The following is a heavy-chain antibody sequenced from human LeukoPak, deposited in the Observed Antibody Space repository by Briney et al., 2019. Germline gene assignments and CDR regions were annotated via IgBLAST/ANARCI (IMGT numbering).Heavy chain of an antibody. D-gene: IGHD6-13*01. CDR2: ISSSSSYI. CDR1: GFTFSSYS. V-gene: IGHV3-21*01. Sequence: GGSLRLSCAASGFTFSSYSMNWVRQAPGKGLEWVSSISSSSSYIYYADSVKGRFTISRDNAKNSLYLRMNSLRAEDTAVYYCASYSSSWSFDYWGQGTLVTVSS. CDR3: ASYSSSWSFDY. J-gene: IGHJ4*02.